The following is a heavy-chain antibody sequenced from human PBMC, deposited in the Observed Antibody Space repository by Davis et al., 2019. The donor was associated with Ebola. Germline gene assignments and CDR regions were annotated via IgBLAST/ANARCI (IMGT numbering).Heavy chain of an antibody. CDR2: TYYNSKWYN. Sequence: HSQTLSLTCAISGDSVSGSNGAWNWIRQPPSRGLEWLGRTYYNSKWYNDYAVSVKSRITINPDTSKNQLSLQLNSVTPDDTAVYYCVRGWLRSKFDYWGQGTLVTVSS. CDR3: VRGWLRSKFDY. V-gene: IGHV6-1*01. CDR1: GDSVSGSNGA. J-gene: IGHJ4*02. D-gene: IGHD5-12*01.